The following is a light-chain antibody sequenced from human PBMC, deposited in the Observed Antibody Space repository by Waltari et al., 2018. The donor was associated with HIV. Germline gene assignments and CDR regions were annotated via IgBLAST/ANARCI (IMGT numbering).Light chain of an antibody. Sequence: DIVMTQSPDSLALSLREGATINCQSSQTIFYSSKNKNYLAWYQQRPGQTPKLLIYWASTRDSGVPDRFSGSGSGTDFTLTISNLQSEDVAIYFCQQYYSNPPTFGQGTKVEVK. J-gene: IGKJ1*01. V-gene: IGKV4-1*01. CDR2: WAS. CDR1: QTIFYSSKNKNY. CDR3: QQYYSNPPT.